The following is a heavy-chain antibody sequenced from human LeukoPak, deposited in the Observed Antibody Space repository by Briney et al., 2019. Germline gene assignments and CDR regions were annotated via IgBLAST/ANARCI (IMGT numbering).Heavy chain of an antibody. CDR2: IYTSGST. J-gene: IGHJ1*01. D-gene: IGHD2-2*02. CDR3: VRGARPAAISPEVPEYFHH. Sequence: PSQTLSLTCTVSGGSISSGSYYWSWIRQPAGKGLEWIGRIYTSGSTNYNPSLKSRVTISVDTSKNQLSLKLSSVTAADTAVYYCVRGARPAAISPEVPEYFHHWGQGTLVTVSS. V-gene: IGHV4-61*02. CDR1: GGSISSGSYY.